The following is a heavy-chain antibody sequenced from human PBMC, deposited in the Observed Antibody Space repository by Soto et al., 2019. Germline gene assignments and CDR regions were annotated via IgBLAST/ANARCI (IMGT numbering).Heavy chain of an antibody. D-gene: IGHD3-3*01. V-gene: IGHV4-61*01. J-gene: IGHJ4*02. CDR1: GGSLKSGSYS. CDR2: VYHTGRT. CDR3: ARDFAYFDY. Sequence: PXETLALTCTVSGGSLKSGSYSWSWIRQPPGKGLEWIGYVYHTGRTSYNPSLKSRVSISMDTSKNQFSLNLDSVTAADTAVYFCARDFAYFDYWGQGPLVTVSS.